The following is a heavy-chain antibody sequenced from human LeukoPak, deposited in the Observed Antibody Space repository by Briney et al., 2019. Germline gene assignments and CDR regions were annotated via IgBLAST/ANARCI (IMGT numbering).Heavy chain of an antibody. Sequence: GGSLRLSCATSGFTFSNSWMTWVRQAPGKGLEWVANIKEDGSEKNYVDSVKGRFTISRDNAKNSLYLQMNSLRAEDTAVYYSAKDSGWYPVDYWGQGTLVTVSS. CDR3: AKDSGWYPVDY. D-gene: IGHD6-19*01. J-gene: IGHJ4*02. CDR1: GFTFSNSW. V-gene: IGHV3-7*01. CDR2: IKEDGSEK.